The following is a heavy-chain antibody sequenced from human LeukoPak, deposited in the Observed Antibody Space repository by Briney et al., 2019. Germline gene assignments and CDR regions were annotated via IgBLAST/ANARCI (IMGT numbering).Heavy chain of an antibody. CDR3: ARGRRVAARRAAFDI. J-gene: IGHJ3*02. CDR1: GGSFSGYY. Sequence: SETLSLTCAVYGGSFSGYYWSWIRQPPGKGLEWIGEINHSGSTNYNPSLKSRVTISVDTSKNQFSLKLSSVTAADTAVYYCARGRRVAARRAAFDIWGQGTMVTVSS. D-gene: IGHD6-6*01. CDR2: INHSGST. V-gene: IGHV4-34*01.